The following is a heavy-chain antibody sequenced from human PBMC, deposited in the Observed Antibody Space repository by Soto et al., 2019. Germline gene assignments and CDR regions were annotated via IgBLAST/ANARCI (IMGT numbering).Heavy chain of an antibody. J-gene: IGHJ6*02. CDR2: IYYSGST. CDR1: GGSISSGGYY. D-gene: IGHD3-10*01. Sequence: QVQLQESGPGLVKPSQTLSLTCTVSGGSISSGGYYWSWIRQHPGKGLEWLGYIYYSGSTSYNPPLKSRVTMSVVTSKSLFSLKLSSVTAADPAVYYWGTGLRSGENYYGMDVWGQGTTYTVYS. CDR3: GTGLRSGENYYGMDV. V-gene: IGHV4-31*03.